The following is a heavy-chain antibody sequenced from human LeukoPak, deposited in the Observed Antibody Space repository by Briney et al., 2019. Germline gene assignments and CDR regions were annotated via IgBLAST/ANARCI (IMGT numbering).Heavy chain of an antibody. CDR1: GFTFSSYS. CDR2: ISSSSSYI. Sequence: GGSLRLSCAASGFTFSSYSMNWVRQAPGKGLEWVSSISSSSSYIYYADSVKGRFTISRDNAKNSLYLQMNSLRAEDTAVYYCTGGRLYCSGGSCEKANDAFDIWGQGTMDTVSS. J-gene: IGHJ3*02. CDR3: TGGRLYCSGGSCEKANDAFDI. V-gene: IGHV3-21*01. D-gene: IGHD2-15*01.